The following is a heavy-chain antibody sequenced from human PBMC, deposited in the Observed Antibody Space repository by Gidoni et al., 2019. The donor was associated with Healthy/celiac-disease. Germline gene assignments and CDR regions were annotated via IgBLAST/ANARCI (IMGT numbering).Heavy chain of an antibody. Sequence: QVQLQESGPGQVKPSETLSLTCTVTGGSISGYYWSWIRQPPGKGLAWIGYIYYSRSPNYNPTRKSRATITVDTSKNQSSLKLISVTAADTAVYYCARVRTLWGATYNWFDPWGQGTLVTVSS. CDR1: GGSISGYY. CDR2: IYYSRSP. D-gene: IGHD7-27*01. V-gene: IGHV4-59*01. J-gene: IGHJ5*02. CDR3: ARVRTLWGATYNWFDP.